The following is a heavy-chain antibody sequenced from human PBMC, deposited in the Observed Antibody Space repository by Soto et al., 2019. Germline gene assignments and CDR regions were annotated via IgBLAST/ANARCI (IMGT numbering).Heavy chain of an antibody. CDR1: GGSISSYY. Sequence: SETLSLTCTVSGGSISSYYWSWIQQPAGKGLEWIGRIYTSGSTNYNPSLKSRVTMSVDTSKNQFSLKLSSVTAADTAVYYCARDPGTKYCTHGVCYGHFDYWGQGTLVTVSS. J-gene: IGHJ4*02. D-gene: IGHD2-8*01. CDR3: ARDPGTKYCTHGVCYGHFDY. V-gene: IGHV4-4*07. CDR2: IYTSGST.